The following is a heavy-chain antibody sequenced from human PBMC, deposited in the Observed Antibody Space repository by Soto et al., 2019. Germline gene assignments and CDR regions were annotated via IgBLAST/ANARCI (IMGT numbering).Heavy chain of an antibody. CDR2: IIPIFGTA. V-gene: IGHV1-69*13. D-gene: IGHD7-27*01. CDR1: GCTFSSYA. Sequence: SVKVSCKASGCTFSSYAISWVRQAPGQGLEWMGGIIPIFGTANYAQKFQGRVTITADESTSTAYMELSSLRSEDTAVYYCERDGDGAAFDLWGQGTMVTVSS. J-gene: IGHJ3*01. CDR3: ERDGDGAAFDL.